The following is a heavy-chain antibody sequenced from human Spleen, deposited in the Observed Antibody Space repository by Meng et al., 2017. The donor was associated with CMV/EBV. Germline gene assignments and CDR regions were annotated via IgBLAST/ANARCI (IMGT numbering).Heavy chain of an antibody. CDR2: ISYDGSNK. CDR3: AKLSYDSSGYYPNWFDP. J-gene: IGHJ5*02. Sequence: FTFSSYAMHWVRQAPGKGLEWVAVISYDGSNKYYADSVKGRFTISRDNSKNTLYLQMNSLRAEDTAVYYCAKLSYDSSGYYPNWFDPWGQGTLVTVSS. D-gene: IGHD3-22*01. CDR1: FTFSSYA. V-gene: IGHV3-30-3*02.